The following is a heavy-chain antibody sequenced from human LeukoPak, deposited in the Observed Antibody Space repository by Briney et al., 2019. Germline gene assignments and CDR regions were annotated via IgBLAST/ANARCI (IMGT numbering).Heavy chain of an antibody. D-gene: IGHD1-26*01. J-gene: IGHJ4*02. V-gene: IGHV3-30*18. CDR2: ISYDGSNK. CDR3: AKDRVGATTEFDY. Sequence: GRSLRLSCAASGFTFSSYGMHWVRQAPGKGLEWVAVISYDGSNKYYADSVKGRFTISRDNSKNTLYLQMNSLRAEDTAVYYCAKDRVGATTEFDYWGQGTLVTVSS. CDR1: GFTFSSYG.